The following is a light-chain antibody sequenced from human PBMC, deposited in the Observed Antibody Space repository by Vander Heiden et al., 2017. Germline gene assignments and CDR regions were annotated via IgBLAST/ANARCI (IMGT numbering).Light chain of an antibody. CDR2: SAS. CDR1: QSVSSSN. J-gene: IGKJ2*01. CDR3: QSYNNFHLLYT. Sequence: EIVMTQSPATLSVSPGERVTLSCRASQSVSSSNLAWYQQKPGQAPRLLIYSASTRATGIKARFSCSGSGTEFALTLSSLQSEDCAVYHCQSYNNFHLLYTFGQGTKVEI. V-gene: IGKV3-15*01.